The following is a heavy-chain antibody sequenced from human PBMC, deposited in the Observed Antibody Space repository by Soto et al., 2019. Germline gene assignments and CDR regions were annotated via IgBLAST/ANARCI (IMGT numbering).Heavy chain of an antibody. V-gene: IGHV3-15*01. Sequence: EVQLVESGGDLVKPGGSLRLSCAASGFTFSNALMNWVRQAPGKGLEWVGRIKSKTDGGTTDYPAPVKGRFTISRDDSKNTLYLQMNSLKTEDTAVYYCATDAATGISGWVHWGQGTLVTVSP. CDR3: ATDAATGISGWVH. J-gene: IGHJ4*02. D-gene: IGHD1-20*01. CDR2: IKSKTDGGTT. CDR1: GFTFSNAL.